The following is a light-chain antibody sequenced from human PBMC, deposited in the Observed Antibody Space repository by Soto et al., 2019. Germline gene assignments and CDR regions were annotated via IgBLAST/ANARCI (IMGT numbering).Light chain of an antibody. J-gene: IGKJ1*01. CDR1: QRVSSY. CDR2: GAS. Sequence: PGERATLSCRASQRVSSYLAWYQQKPGQAPRLLIYGASSRATGIPDRFSGSGSGTDFTLIISRLEPEDFAVFYCQHYGNSPLTFGQGTKVEIK. V-gene: IGKV3-20*01. CDR3: QHYGNSPLT.